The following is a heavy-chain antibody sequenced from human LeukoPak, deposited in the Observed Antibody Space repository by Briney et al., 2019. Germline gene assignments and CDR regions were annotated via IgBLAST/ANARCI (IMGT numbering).Heavy chain of an antibody. CDR1: GGSISGYY. CDR2: INYSGST. J-gene: IGHJ4*02. V-gene: IGHV4-59*12. D-gene: IGHD6-6*01. Sequence: PSETLSLTCTVSGGSISGYYWSWIRQPAGKGLEWIGHINYSGSTKYNPSLKSRVTKSIDTSKNQFSLKLTSVTAADTAVYYCARQTSIAARGHFDYWGQGTLVTVSS. CDR3: ARQTSIAARGHFDY.